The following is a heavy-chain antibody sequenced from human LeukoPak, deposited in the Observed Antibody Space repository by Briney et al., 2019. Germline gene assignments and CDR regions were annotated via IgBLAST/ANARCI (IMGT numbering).Heavy chain of an antibody. CDR3: AKDLTRNYGYFDY. V-gene: IGHV3-49*04. J-gene: IGHJ4*02. CDR2: IRSKAYGGTT. Sequence: GGSLRLSCTASGFTFGDYAMSWVRQAPGKGLEWVGFIRSKAYGGTTEYAASVKGRFTISRDDSKSIAYLHMNSLRAEDTAVYYCAKDLTRNYGYFDYWGQGTLVTVSS. D-gene: IGHD1-7*01. CDR1: GFTFGDYA.